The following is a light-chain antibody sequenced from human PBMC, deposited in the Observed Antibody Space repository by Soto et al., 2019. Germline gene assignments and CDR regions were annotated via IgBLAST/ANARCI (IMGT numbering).Light chain of an antibody. Sequence: DIQMTQSPSSLSASVGDRVTITCRASQGIGNFLAWYQQKPGKSPKLLIYAAASLESGVPSRFSGSQSGADFTLIISGLQPEDVATYFCQKYDGAPWTFDQGTKVEVK. CDR1: QGIGNF. CDR2: AAA. V-gene: IGKV1-27*01. CDR3: QKYDGAPWT. J-gene: IGKJ1*01.